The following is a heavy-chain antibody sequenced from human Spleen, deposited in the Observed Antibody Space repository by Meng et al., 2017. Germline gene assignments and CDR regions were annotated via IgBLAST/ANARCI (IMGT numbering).Heavy chain of an antibody. CDR3: ARHQGIPAGGNYDY. J-gene: IGHJ4*02. CDR2: IYPGDSDT. D-gene: IGHD6-13*01. Sequence: GESLKISCNASGYIFTDYWIGWVRQMPGKGLEWMGIIYPGDSDTRYSPSFQGQVTISADKSISTAYLQWSSLKASDTAMYYCARHQGIPAGGNYDYWGQGTLVTVSS. CDR1: GYIFTDYW. V-gene: IGHV5-51*01.